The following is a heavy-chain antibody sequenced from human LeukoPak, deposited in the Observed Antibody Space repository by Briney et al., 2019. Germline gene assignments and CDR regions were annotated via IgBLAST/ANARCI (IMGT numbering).Heavy chain of an antibody. V-gene: IGHV3-21*01. Sequence: GGSLRLSCAASGFTFSSYSMNWVRQAPGKGLEWVSSISSSSSYIYYADSVKGRFTISRDNAKNSLYLQMNSLRAEDTAVYYCARDGPSRYCSSTSCSLDAFDIWGQGIMVTVSS. D-gene: IGHD2-2*01. CDR3: ARDGPSRYCSSTSCSLDAFDI. CDR2: ISSSSSYI. CDR1: GFTFSSYS. J-gene: IGHJ3*02.